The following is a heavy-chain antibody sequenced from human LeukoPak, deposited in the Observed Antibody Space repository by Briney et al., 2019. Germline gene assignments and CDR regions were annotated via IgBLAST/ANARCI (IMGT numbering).Heavy chain of an antibody. CDR3: ARVTREERYYYYYMDV. D-gene: IGHD1-1*01. Sequence: GSSVKVSCKASGGTFSSYAISWVRQAPGQGLEWMGRIIPIFGTANYAQKFQGRVTITADESTSTAYMELSSLRSEDTAVYYCARVTREERYYYYYMDVWGKGTTVTVSS. CDR2: IIPIFGTA. J-gene: IGHJ6*03. CDR1: GGTFSSYA. V-gene: IGHV1-69*15.